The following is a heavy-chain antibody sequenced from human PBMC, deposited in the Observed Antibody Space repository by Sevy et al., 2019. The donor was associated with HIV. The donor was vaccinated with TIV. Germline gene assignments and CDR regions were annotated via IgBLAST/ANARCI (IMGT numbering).Heavy chain of an antibody. CDR3: ARHCSGGSCYYLLPHYYYGMDV. D-gene: IGHD2-15*01. CDR1: GFTFNMYW. CDR2: IKEDGSER. J-gene: IGHJ6*02. V-gene: IGHV3-7*01. Sequence: GGSLRLSCAASGFTFNMYWMTWVRQAPGKGLEWVANIKEDGSERDYLNSVKGRFTISRDNAKGSLYLQINSLRAEDTAVYYCARHCSGGSCYYLLPHYYYGMDVWGQGTTVTVSS.